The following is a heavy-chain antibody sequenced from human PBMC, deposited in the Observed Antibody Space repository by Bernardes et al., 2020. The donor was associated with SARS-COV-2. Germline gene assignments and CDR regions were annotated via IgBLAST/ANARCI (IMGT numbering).Heavy chain of an antibody. Sequence: EGSLRLSCAASGFTFSSYGMHWVRQAPGKGLEWVAVIWYDGSNKYYADSVKGRFTISRDNSKNTLYLQMNSLRAEDTAVYYCAREELAAAESFDYWGQGTLVTVSS. J-gene: IGHJ4*02. CDR2: IWYDGSNK. V-gene: IGHV3-33*01. CDR1: GFTFSSYG. CDR3: AREELAAAESFDY. D-gene: IGHD6-13*01.